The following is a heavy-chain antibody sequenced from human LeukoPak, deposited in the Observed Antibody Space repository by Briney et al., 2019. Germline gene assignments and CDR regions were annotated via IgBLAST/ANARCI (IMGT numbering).Heavy chain of an antibody. D-gene: IGHD2-21*02. CDR3: ARAFIVVVTAILDWFDP. CDR1: GGSISSSSYY. J-gene: IGHJ5*02. CDR2: IYYSGST. V-gene: IGHV4-39*07. Sequence: SETLSLTCTVSGGSISSSSYYWGWIRQPPGKGLEWIGSIYYSGSTYYNPSLKSRVTISVDTSKNQFSLKLSSVTAADTAVYYCARAFIVVVTAILDWFDPWGQGTLVTVSS.